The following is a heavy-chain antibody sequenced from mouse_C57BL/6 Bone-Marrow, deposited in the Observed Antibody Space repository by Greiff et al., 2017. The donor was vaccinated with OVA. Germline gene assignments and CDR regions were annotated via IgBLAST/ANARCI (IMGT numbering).Heavy chain of an antibody. CDR2: IWTGGGT. CDR1: GFSLTSYA. J-gene: IGHJ4*01. CDR3: ARPYYGSSYDYAMDY. V-gene: IGHV2-9-1*01. Sequence: VKLMESGPGLVAPSQSLSITCTVSGFSLTSYAISWVRQPPGKGLEWLGVIWTGGGTNYNSALKSRMSISKDNSKSQVFLKMNSLQTDDTARYYGARPYYGSSYDYAMDYWGQGTSVTVSS. D-gene: IGHD1-1*01.